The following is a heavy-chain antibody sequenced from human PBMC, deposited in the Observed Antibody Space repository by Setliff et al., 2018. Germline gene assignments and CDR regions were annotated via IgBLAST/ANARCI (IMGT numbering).Heavy chain of an antibody. Sequence: PGGSLRLSCAASGFTFSNYAMHWVRQAPGKGLEYVSAISSNGGSTYYADSVKGRFTISRDNSKNTLYLQMGSLRGEDMAVYYCARDSATQYDFWSGPQYYYYMDVWGKGTTVTSP. CDR1: GFTFSNYA. CDR2: ISSNGGST. V-gene: IGHV3-64*02. J-gene: IGHJ6*03. D-gene: IGHD3-3*01. CDR3: ARDSATQYDFWSGPQYYYYMDV.